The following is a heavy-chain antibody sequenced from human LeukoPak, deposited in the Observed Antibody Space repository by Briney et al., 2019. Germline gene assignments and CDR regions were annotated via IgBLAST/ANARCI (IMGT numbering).Heavy chain of an antibody. CDR3: ASLYSGSYFPDAFDI. Sequence: SETLSLTCTVSGGSISSSSYYWGWIRQPPGKGLEWTGSIYYSGSTYYNPSLKSRVTISVDTSKNQFSLKLSSVTAADTAVYYCASLYSGSYFPDAFDIWGQGTMVTVSS. CDR1: GGSISSSSYY. V-gene: IGHV4-39*01. J-gene: IGHJ3*02. CDR2: IYYSGST. D-gene: IGHD1-26*01.